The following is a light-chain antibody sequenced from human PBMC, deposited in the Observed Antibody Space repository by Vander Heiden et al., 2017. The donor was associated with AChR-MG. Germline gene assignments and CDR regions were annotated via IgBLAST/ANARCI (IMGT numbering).Light chain of an antibody. Sequence: DIQMTQSPSSLSASVGDRLTITCRASQSISSYLNWYQQKPGKAPKLLIYAASNLQSGVPSRFSGSGYGTDFTLTISSRQPEDFATYYCQQNDSTPMYTFGQRTKLDIK. V-gene: IGKV1-39*01. CDR3: QQNDSTPMYT. CDR1: QSISSY. J-gene: IGKJ2*01. CDR2: AAS.